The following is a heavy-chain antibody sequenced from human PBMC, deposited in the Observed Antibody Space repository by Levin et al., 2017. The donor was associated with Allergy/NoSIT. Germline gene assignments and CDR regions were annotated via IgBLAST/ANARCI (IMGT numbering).Heavy chain of an antibody. CDR3: VRNVSLGYRECNWFDP. CDR1: GYSINSGDY. Sequence: SETLSLTCAVSGYSINSGDYWGWIRQTPGKGLEWIGSIYHSGSTHYNPSFKSRVIMSVDASKNQFSLELNSVTAADTAVYYCVRNVSLGYRECNWFDPWGQGTLVIVS. CDR2: IYHSGST. D-gene: IGHD3-16*01. J-gene: IGHJ5*02. V-gene: IGHV4-38-2*01.